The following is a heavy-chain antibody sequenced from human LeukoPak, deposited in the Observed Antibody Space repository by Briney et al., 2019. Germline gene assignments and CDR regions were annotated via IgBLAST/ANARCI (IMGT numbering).Heavy chain of an antibody. CDR1: GGTFSSYA. V-gene: IGHV1-69*13. D-gene: IGHD2-15*01. CDR2: IIPIFGTA. J-gene: IGHJ6*02. CDR3: ARERYCSGGNCFVTYYYGMDV. Sequence: SVKVSCKASGGTFSSYAISWVRQAPGQGLEWMGGIIPIFGTANYAQKFQGRVTITADESTSTAYMELSSLRSEDTAVYYCARERYCSGGNCFVTYYYGMDVWGQGTTVTVSS.